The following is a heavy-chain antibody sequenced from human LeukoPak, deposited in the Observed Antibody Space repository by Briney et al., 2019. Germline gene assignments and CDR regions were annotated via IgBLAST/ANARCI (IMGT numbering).Heavy chain of an antibody. CDR2: IKQDGGEK. J-gene: IGHJ4*02. CDR1: GFTFSSYW. D-gene: IGHD3-9*01. Sequence: GGSLRLSCAASGFTFSSYWMSWVRQAPGKGLEWVANIKQDGGEKYYVDSVKGRFTISRDNAKNSLYLQMNSLRAEDTAVYYCARVLRGYDILTGYSAIDYWGQGPLVTVSS. CDR3: ARVLRGYDILTGYSAIDY. V-gene: IGHV3-7*03.